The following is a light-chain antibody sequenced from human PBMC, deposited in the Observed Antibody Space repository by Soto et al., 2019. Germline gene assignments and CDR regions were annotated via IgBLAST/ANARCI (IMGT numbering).Light chain of an antibody. CDR2: DVS. J-gene: IGLJ1*01. Sequence: QSALTQPRSVSGSPGQSVTISCTGTSSDVGDYNYVSWYQQHPGKAPKLMIYDVSKRPSGVPDRFSGSKSGNTASLTISGLQAEDEADYYCRSYAGSYSLYVFGTGTKVTVL. CDR1: SSDVGDYNY. V-gene: IGLV2-11*01. CDR3: RSYAGSYSLYV.